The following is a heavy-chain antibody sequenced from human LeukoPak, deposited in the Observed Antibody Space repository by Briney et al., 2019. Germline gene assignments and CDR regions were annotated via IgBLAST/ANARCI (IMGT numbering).Heavy chain of an antibody. CDR3: ARGRHDITMIVVVMTSVSYYLDV. CDR1: GGSFSGYH. J-gene: IGHJ6*03. D-gene: IGHD3-22*01. V-gene: IGHV4-34*01. CDR2: INPSGST. Sequence: ASETLSLTCAVYGGSFSGYHWTWIRQSPGKGLEWIGDINPSGSTYYNPSLKSRLTISVDTSKNQFSLKLRTVTAADTAVYYCARGRHDITMIVVVMTSVSYYLDVWGKGTTVTVS.